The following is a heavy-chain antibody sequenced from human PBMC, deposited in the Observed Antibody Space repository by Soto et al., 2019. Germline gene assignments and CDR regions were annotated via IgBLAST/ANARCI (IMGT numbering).Heavy chain of an antibody. CDR2: ISIRGGDE. Sequence: QVQLVESGGGVVQPGTSLRLAGAASGFTFSSYAMHWARQAPGKRLEWVTVISIRGGDEHYAESVRGRLTSSRDDSKNTPYLQMDSLRVEDTAVYYCARGTIVARQHLDYGGQGTLVTVSS. J-gene: IGHJ4*02. CDR3: ARGTIVARQHLDY. D-gene: IGHD6-6*01. CDR1: GFTFSSYA. V-gene: IGHV3-30*03.